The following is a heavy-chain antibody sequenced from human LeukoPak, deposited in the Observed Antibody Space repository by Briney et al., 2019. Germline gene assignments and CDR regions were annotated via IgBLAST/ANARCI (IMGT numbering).Heavy chain of an antibody. V-gene: IGHV1-2*02. J-gene: IGHJ4*02. Sequence: ASVKVSCKASGYTFTGYYMHWVRQAPGQGREWMGWINPNSGGTNYAQKFQGRVTMTRDTSISTAYMELSRLRSDDTAVYYCARVLIRQRGYSGYEIGYWGQGTLVTVSS. CDR3: ARVLIRQRGYSGYEIGY. D-gene: IGHD5-12*01. CDR2: INPNSGGT. CDR1: GYTFTGYY.